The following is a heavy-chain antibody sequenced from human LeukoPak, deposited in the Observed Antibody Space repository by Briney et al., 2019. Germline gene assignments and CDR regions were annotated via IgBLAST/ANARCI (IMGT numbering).Heavy chain of an antibody. CDR3: AKELPVPLYDAFDI. J-gene: IGHJ3*02. V-gene: IGHV3-23*01. CDR1: GFTPSSYA. D-gene: IGHD5-18*01. Sequence: GGCLRLSCAASGFTPSSYAVSWVRQAHGKGLGWVSAISGSGGSTYYADSVKGRFTISRDNSKNTRYLQMNSLRAEDTAVYYCAKELPVPLYDAFDIWGQGTMVTVSS. CDR2: ISGSGGST.